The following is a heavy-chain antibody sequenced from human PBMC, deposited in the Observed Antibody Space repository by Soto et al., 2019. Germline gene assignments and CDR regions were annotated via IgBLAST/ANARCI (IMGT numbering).Heavy chain of an antibody. CDR3: GSDGYNYGGGYCDY. J-gene: IGHJ4*02. V-gene: IGHV3-66*01. CDR2: IYSGGST. CDR1: GVTVSSNY. D-gene: IGHD5-18*01. Sequence: EVQLVESGGGLVQPGGSLRLSCAASGVTVSSNYMSWVRQAPGKGLEWVSGIYSGGSTYYADSVKSRCTISRDNSKNTLNLRRNGTGVEDRAVDYCGSDGYNYGGGYCDYWGQGSLVPVSS.